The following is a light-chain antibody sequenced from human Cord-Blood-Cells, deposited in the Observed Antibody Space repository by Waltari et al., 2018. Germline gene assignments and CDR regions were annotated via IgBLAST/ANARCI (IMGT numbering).Light chain of an antibody. V-gene: IGLV2-14*01. Sequence: QSALTQPASVSGSPGKSTTISCTGTSSAVGGSNYVSWYQQHPGKAPKRMIYDVSTRPSGVSNRFSGSKSGNTASRTISGLQAEDEADYYCSSYTSSSTLFGGGTKLTVL. J-gene: IGLJ2*01. CDR3: SSYTSSSTL. CDR1: SSAVGGSNY. CDR2: DVS.